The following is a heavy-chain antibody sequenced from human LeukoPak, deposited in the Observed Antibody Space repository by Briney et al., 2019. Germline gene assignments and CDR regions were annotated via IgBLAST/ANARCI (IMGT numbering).Heavy chain of an antibody. D-gene: IGHD3-10*01. CDR3: AIIITYYYGSGSYWDAFDI. V-gene: IGHV5-51*01. CDR1: GYSFTSYW. CDR2: IYPGDSDT. Sequence: GESLKISCKGSGYSFTSYWIGWVRQMPGKGLEWMGIIYPGDSDTRYSPSFQGQVTISADKSISTAYLQWSSLKASDTAMYYCAIIITYYYGSGSYWDAFDIWGQGTMVTVSS. J-gene: IGHJ3*02.